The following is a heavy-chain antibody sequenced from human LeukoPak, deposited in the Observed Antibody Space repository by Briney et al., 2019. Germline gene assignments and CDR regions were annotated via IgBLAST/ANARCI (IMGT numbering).Heavy chain of an antibody. CDR3: ARERGIRSVDY. Sequence: GGSLRLSCAASGFTFNSYSMNWVRQAPGKGLEWVSSISSSSSYIYYADSVEGRFTISRDNAKNSLYLQMNSLRAEDTAVYYCARERGIRSVDYWGQGTLVTVSS. D-gene: IGHD5-18*01. CDR1: GFTFNSYS. V-gene: IGHV3-21*01. J-gene: IGHJ4*02. CDR2: ISSSSSYI.